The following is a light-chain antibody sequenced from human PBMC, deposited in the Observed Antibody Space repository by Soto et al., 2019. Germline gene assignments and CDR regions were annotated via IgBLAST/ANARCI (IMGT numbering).Light chain of an antibody. J-gene: IGKJ3*01. Sequence: DIQMTQSPSSLSASVGGRVTITCRSSQSIRTYLNWYQQKSGKAPKLLIYAASSLQSGVPSRFSGSGSGTDFTLTITGLQLEDSAPYFCQQSYRTPFSFGPGTKVDIK. CDR2: AAS. CDR3: QQSYRTPFS. CDR1: QSIRTY. V-gene: IGKV1-39*01.